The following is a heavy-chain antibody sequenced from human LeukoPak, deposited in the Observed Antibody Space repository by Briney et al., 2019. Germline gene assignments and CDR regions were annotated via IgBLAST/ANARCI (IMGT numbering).Heavy chain of an antibody. CDR3: ARDLPEYYYDSSGPL. D-gene: IGHD3-22*01. CDR2: IYHSGST. V-gene: IGHV4-38-2*02. CDR1: GYSIGSGYY. J-gene: IGHJ4*02. Sequence: SETLSLTCTVSGYSIGSGYYWGWIRQPPGKGLEWIGSIYHSGSTYYNPSLKSRVTISVDTSKNQFSLKLSSVTAADTAVYYCARDLPEYYYDSSGPLWGQGTLVTISS.